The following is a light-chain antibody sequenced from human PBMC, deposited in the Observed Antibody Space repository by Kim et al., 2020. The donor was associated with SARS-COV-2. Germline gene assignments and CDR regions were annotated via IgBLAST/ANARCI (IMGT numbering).Light chain of an antibody. CDR2: EAS. Sequence: GARVTIPFRASQSISNWLAWYQQKTGRAPKLLIYEASNLQSGVSSRFRGSGSETDFTLSIDSLQPADFATYYCQQYARYPWTFGQGTKVDIK. J-gene: IGKJ1*01. CDR1: QSISNW. V-gene: IGKV1-5*01. CDR3: QQYARYPWT.